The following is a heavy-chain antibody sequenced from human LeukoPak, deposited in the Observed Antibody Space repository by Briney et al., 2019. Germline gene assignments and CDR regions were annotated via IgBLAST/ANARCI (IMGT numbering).Heavy chain of an antibody. D-gene: IGHD3-10*01. Sequence: SVKVSCKASGGTFSSYAISWVRQAPGQGLEWMGGIIPIFGTANYAQKFQGRVTITADESTSTAYMELSSLRSEDTAVYYCARDQRWFGELLAPNWFDPWGQGTLVTVSS. J-gene: IGHJ5*02. CDR3: ARDQRWFGELLAPNWFDP. V-gene: IGHV1-69*01. CDR2: IIPIFGTA. CDR1: GGTFSSYA.